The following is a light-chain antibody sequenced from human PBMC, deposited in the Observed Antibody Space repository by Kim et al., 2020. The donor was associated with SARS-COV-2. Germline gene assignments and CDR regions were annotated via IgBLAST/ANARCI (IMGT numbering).Light chain of an antibody. Sequence: QSVLTQPPSASGTPGQRVTISCSGNTSKIQTYTINWYQQLPGAAPKLLIHTNTRRPSGVPDRFSGSKSGTSASLAITGLQSEDEAYYHCAAWDDSLNGQLVFGGGTQLNVL. CDR3: AAWDDSLNGQLV. J-gene: IGLJ3*02. CDR1: TSKIQTYT. V-gene: IGLV1-44*01. CDR2: TNT.